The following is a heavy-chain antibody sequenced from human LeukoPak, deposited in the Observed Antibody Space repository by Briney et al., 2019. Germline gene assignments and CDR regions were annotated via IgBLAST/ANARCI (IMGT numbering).Heavy chain of an antibody. CDR3: ASGRQWLHRFDY. D-gene: IGHD6-19*01. CDR2: IYYSGST. V-gene: IGHV4-31*03. CDR1: GGSISSGGYY. J-gene: IGHJ4*02. Sequence: SETLSLTCTVSGGSISSGGYYWSWIRQHPGKGLEWIGYIYYSGSTYYNPSLKSRVTISVDTSKNQFSLKLSSVTAADTAVYYCASGRQWLHRFDYWGQGTLVTVSS.